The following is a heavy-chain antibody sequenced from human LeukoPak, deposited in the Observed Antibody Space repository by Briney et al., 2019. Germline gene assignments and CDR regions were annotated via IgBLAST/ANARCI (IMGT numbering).Heavy chain of an antibody. V-gene: IGHV3-23*01. CDR3: AKGVEMATIFPSFFDY. CDR1: GFTFSSYG. D-gene: IGHD5-24*01. Sequence: GGSLRLSCAASGFTFSSYGMSWVRQAPGKGLEWVSAISGSGGSTYYADSVKGRFTISRDNSKNTLYLQMNSLRAEDTAVYYCAKGVEMATIFPSFFDYWGQGTLVSVSS. CDR2: ISGSGGST. J-gene: IGHJ4*02.